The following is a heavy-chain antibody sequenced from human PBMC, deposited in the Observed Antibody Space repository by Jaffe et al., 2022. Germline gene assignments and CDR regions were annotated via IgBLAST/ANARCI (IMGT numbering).Heavy chain of an antibody. D-gene: IGHD3-22*01. Sequence: QVQLVQSGAEVKKPGASVKVSCKASGYTFTSYYMHWVRQAPGQGLEWMGIINPSGGSTSYAQKFQGRVTMTRDTSTSTVYMELSSLRSEDTAVYYCARIGIVVVITTHDSFDIWGQGTMVTVSS. CDR3: ARIGIVVVITTHDSFDI. CDR1: GYTFTSYY. J-gene: IGHJ3*02. CDR2: INPSGGST. V-gene: IGHV1-46*01.